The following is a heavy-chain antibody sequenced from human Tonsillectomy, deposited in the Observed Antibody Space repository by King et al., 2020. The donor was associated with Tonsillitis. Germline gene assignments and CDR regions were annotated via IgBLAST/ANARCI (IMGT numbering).Heavy chain of an antibody. CDR3: ARRPLYYSGSGSYYSYFDY. CDR1: GYTFTSYY. J-gene: IGHJ4*02. CDR2: INPSGGST. D-gene: IGHD3-10*01. V-gene: IGHV1-46*03. Sequence: QLVQSGAEVKKPGASVKVSCKASGYTFTSYYIHWVRQAPGQGLEWMGIINPSGGSTNYEQKFQGRVTMARDTSTSTVYMELSSLRSEDTAVYYCARRPLYYSGSGSYYSYFDYWGQGTLVTVSS.